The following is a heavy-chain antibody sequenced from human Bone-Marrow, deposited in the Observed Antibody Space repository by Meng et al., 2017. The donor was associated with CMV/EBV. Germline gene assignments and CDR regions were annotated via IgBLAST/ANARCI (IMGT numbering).Heavy chain of an antibody. CDR3: ARIMRRCTNSNCYYYYGMDV. CDR1: GFTFSSYS. Sequence: GRSMRPSCAASGFTFSSYSMNWVRQAPGKGLEWVSSISSSSSYIYYADSVKGRFTISRDNAKSSLFLQMNSLRVEDTGIYYCARIMRRCTNSNCYYYYGMDVWGQGSTVTVSS. D-gene: IGHD3-16*01. J-gene: IGHJ6*02. V-gene: IGHV3-21*01. CDR2: ISSSSSYI.